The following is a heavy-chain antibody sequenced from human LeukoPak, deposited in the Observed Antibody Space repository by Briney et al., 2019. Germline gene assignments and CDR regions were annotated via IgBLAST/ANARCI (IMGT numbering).Heavy chain of an antibody. Sequence: GGSLRLSCSASGFTFSRFAMTWDRQLPGKGLDWVSSISGNGQQTYYADSVKGRFSVSRDNSKNILYLQMDSLRADDSALYYCAKDANYYDSSGYLIPFDYWGQGTLVTVSS. J-gene: IGHJ4*02. CDR1: GFTFSRFA. CDR2: ISGNGQQT. V-gene: IGHV3-23*01. D-gene: IGHD3-22*01. CDR3: AKDANYYDSSGYLIPFDY.